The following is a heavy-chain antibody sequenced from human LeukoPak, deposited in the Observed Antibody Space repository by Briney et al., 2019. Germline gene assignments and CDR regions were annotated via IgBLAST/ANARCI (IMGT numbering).Heavy chain of an antibody. Sequence: ASVKVSCKASGGTFSSYAISWVRQAPGQGLEWMGGIIPIFGTANYAQKFQGRVTITADESTSTAYMALSSLRSEDTAVYYCARDLFGLRSYCSGGSCYSIDYWGQGTLVTVSS. D-gene: IGHD2-15*01. CDR3: ARDLFGLRSYCSGGSCYSIDY. CDR2: IIPIFGTA. V-gene: IGHV1-69*01. CDR1: GGTFSSYA. J-gene: IGHJ4*02.